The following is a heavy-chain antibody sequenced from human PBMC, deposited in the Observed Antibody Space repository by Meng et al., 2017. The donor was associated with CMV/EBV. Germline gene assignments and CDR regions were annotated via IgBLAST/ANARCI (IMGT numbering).Heavy chain of an antibody. CDR1: GFTFSNYW. CDR3: ARDGQRTTLTPFDY. CDR2: IISDGSST. J-gene: IGHJ4*02. Sequence: GESLKISCAASGFTFSNYWMHWVRQPPAKGLVWVSRIISDGSSTNYADSVKGRFTISRDNAKNTLYLQMNSLRAEDTAVYYCARDGQRTTLTPFDYWGQGTLVTVSS. D-gene: IGHD4-17*01. V-gene: IGHV3-74*01.